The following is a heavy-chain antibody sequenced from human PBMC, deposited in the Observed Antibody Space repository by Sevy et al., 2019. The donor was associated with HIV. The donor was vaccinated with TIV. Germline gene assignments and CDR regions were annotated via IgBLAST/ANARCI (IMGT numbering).Heavy chain of an antibody. V-gene: IGHV3-23*01. CDR3: ATLRGSSWYKGVPFDY. CDR2: ISGSGGST. CDR1: GFTFSSYA. Sequence: GGSLRLSCAASGFTFSSYAMSWVRQAPGKGLEWVSAISGSGGSTYYADSVKGRFTISRDNSKNTLYLQMNSLRAEDTAVYYCATLRGSSWYKGVPFDYWGQATLVTVSS. J-gene: IGHJ4*02. D-gene: IGHD6-13*01.